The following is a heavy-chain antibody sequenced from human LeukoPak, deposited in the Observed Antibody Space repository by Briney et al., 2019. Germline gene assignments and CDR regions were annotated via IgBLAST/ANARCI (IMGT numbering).Heavy chain of an antibody. Sequence: PGGSLRLSCVMSGFTFSTYGMHWVRQPPGKGLDWVAVIWYDGTKKYYADSVKGRFTISRDDFKNTVFLEMNSLRSADTAVYYCARDFGTDYYKWDSWGQGTLVTVSS. J-gene: IGHJ4*02. D-gene: IGHD1/OR15-1a*01. CDR3: ARDFGTDYYKWDS. CDR2: IWYDGTKK. CDR1: GFTFSTYG. V-gene: IGHV3-33*01.